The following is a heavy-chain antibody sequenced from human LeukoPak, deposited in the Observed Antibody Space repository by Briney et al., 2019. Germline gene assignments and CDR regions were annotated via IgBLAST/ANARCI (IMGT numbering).Heavy chain of an antibody. V-gene: IGHV1-24*01. CDR3: APSKGLWFGSDSSYYYGMDV. CDR2: FDPEDGET. CDR1: GYTLTELS. J-gene: IGHJ6*04. D-gene: IGHD3-10*01. Sequence: ASVKVSCKVSGYTLTELSMHWVRQAPGKGLEWMGGFDPEDGETIYAQKFQGRVTMTEDTSTDTAYMELSSLRSEDTAVYYCAPSKGLWFGSDSSYYYGMDVWGKGTPSPSPQ.